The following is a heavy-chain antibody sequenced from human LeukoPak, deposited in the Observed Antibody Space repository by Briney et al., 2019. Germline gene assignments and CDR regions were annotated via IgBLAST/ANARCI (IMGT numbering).Heavy chain of an antibody. CDR3: AKDPRPVVVVAASWFDP. J-gene: IGHJ5*02. D-gene: IGHD2-15*01. CDR2: ISGSGGST. CDR1: GFTSSSYA. Sequence: GVSLRLSCAASGFTSSSYAMSWVRQAPGKGLEWVSAISGSGGSTYYADSVKARFTISRDNSKNTLYLQMNSLRAEDTAVYYCAKDPRPVVVVAASWFDPWGQGTLVTVSS. V-gene: IGHV3-23*01.